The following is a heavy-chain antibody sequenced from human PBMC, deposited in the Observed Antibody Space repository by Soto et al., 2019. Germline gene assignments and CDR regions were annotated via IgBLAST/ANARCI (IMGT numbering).Heavy chain of an antibody. D-gene: IGHD3-10*01. CDR1: GFTVGSNH. CDR2: IYTGGET. V-gene: IGHV3-53*04. J-gene: IGHJ4*02. Sequence: EVQLVESGGGLVQPGGSLRLSCAASGFTVGSNHMTWVRQAPGKGLEWVSVIYTGGETYYLDSVKGRFTISRHNSRNTRYLQMNNLRAEDTAMYYGARGGLSFGESGVDCWGQGTLVTVSS. CDR3: ARGGLSFGESGVDC.